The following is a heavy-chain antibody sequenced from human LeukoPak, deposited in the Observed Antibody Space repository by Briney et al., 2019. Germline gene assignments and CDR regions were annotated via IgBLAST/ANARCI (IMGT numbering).Heavy chain of an antibody. CDR2: TYLRSQRDN. J-gene: IGHJ6*02. V-gene: IGHV6-1*01. Sequence: SHTLPHPCAISWDSVSSISAARSGIRQSPSIGLEWLGRTYLRSQRDNEYSVSVQSRITIKADTSKNQFSLQLNSVPPEDTAGYYFAKGYYGMDVWGQGTTVTVSS. CDR3: AKGYYGMDV. CDR1: WDSVSSISAA.